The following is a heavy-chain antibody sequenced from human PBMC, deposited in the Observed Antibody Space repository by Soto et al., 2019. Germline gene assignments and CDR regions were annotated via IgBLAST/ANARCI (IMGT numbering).Heavy chain of an antibody. V-gene: IGHV1-69*01. CDR1: VGTFSIYA. D-gene: IGHD3-3*02. J-gene: IGHJ4*02. CDR2: IIPIFGTA. Sequence: QVQLVQSGAEVKKPGSSVKVSCKASVGTFSIYAIRWVRQAPGQGLEWMGGIIPIFGTANYAQKFQDRVTITADESSSTAYMELSSLTSEDTSVYYCARELSPEDYWGQGTLVTVSS. CDR3: ARELSPEDY.